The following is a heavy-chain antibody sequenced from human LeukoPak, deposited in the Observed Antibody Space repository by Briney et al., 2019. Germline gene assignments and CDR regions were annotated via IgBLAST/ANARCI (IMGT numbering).Heavy chain of an antibody. Sequence: SETLSLTCAVYGGSFWGYHWTLIRQTPGKGLEWIGEISHTGLTGSNPSLKSRVTIFVDSSQKQFSLRMTSVTAADTGVYYCARVPDITARPCDSWGPGTRVTVS. CDR1: GGSFWGYH. V-gene: IGHV4-34*01. CDR2: ISHTGLT. CDR3: ARVPDITARPCDS. J-gene: IGHJ4*02. D-gene: IGHD1-1*01.